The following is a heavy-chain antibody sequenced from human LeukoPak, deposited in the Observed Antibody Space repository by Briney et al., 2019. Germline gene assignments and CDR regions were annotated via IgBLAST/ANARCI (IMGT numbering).Heavy chain of an antibody. CDR2: ISSSSSYI. CDR3: ARDPYGTGSYGFCDY. CDR1: GFTFSSYS. Sequence: TGGSLRLSCAASGFTFSSYSMNWVRQAPGKGLEWVSSISSSSSYIYYADSVKGRFTISRDNAKNSLYLQMNSLRAEDTAVYYCARDPYGTGSYGFCDYWGQGTLVTVSS. V-gene: IGHV3-21*01. D-gene: IGHD3-10*01. J-gene: IGHJ4*02.